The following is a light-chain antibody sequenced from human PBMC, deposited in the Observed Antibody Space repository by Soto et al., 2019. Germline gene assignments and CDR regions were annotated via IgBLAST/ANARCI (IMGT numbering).Light chain of an antibody. J-gene: IGKJ1*01. Sequence: GDRVTITCRASQSISMFLAWYQQKPGKAPKLLIYDASNSESGVPSRFSGSGSGTEFSLTISNLQPDDFATYYCQHYKSYPWTFGQGTKVDIK. V-gene: IGKV1-5*01. CDR1: QSISMF. CDR2: DAS. CDR3: QHYKSYPWT.